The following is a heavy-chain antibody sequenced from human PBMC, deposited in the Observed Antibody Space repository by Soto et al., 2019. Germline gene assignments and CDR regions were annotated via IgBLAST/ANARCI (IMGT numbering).Heavy chain of an antibody. D-gene: IGHD3-22*01. CDR2: IYPENSDT. Sequence: GESLKISCKGSGYTFTSSWIGWVRQMPGKGLEWMGIIYPENSDTRYSPSFQGQVTISVDKSIRTAYLQGRSLKASETEMYYCVSPDSSGCYPYWGQVTLVTVPS. V-gene: IGHV5-51*01. CDR1: GYTFTSSW. J-gene: IGHJ4*02. CDR3: VSPDSSGCYPY.